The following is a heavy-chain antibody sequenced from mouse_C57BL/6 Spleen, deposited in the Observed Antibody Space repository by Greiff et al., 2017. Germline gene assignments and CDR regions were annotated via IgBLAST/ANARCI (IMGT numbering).Heavy chain of an antibody. CDR1: GYTFTSYW. CDR3: ARSATLYYFDY. Sequence: QVQLQQPGAELVMPGASVTLSCKASGYTFTSYWMHWVKQRPGQGLEWIGEIDPSDSYTNYNQKFKGKSTLTVDKSSSTAYMQLSSLTSEDSAVYYCARSATLYYFDYWGQGTTLTVSS. J-gene: IGHJ2*01. CDR2: IDPSDSYT. V-gene: IGHV1-69*01.